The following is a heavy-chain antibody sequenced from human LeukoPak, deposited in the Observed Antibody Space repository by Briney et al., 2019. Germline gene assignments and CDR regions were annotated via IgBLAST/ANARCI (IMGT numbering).Heavy chain of an antibody. CDR2: ISAYNGNT. CDR3: ARDANGDYGYNWFDP. J-gene: IGHJ5*02. V-gene: IGHV1-18*01. CDR1: GYTFTSYG. D-gene: IGHD4-17*01. Sequence: GASVKVSCKASGYTFTSYGISWVRQAPGQGLEWMGWISAYNGNTNYAQKLQGRVTMTTDTSTSTAYMELRSLRSDDTAVYYCARDANGDYGYNWFDPWGQGTLVTVSS.